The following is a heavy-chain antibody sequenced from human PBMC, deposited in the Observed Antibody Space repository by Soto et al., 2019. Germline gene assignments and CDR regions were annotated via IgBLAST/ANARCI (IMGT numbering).Heavy chain of an antibody. Sequence: TSQTMSLTCNFSRGSIMSYYWSWVRQPAGKALEWIGRVYTTGSTNYNPSLRSRVSISVDTSKNQFSLTVTSVTAADTAVYYCAREGASGFGMDVWGQGTTVTVSS. CDR1: RGSIMSYY. J-gene: IGHJ6*02. V-gene: IGHV4-4*07. D-gene: IGHD1-26*01. CDR3: AREGASGFGMDV. CDR2: VYTTGST.